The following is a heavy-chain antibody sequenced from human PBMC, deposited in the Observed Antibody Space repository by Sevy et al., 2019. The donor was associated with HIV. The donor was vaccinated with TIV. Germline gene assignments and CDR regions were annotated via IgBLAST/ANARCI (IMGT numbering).Heavy chain of an antibody. CDR3: ARAGYFDWFDAFDI. J-gene: IGHJ3*02. D-gene: IGHD3-9*01. CDR1: GFTFSSYA. CDR2: ISYDGSNK. V-gene: IGHV3-30-3*01. Sequence: GGSLRLSCAASGFTFSSYAMHWVRQAPGKGLEWVAVISYDGSNKYYADSVKGRFTISRDNSKNTLYLQMNSLGAEDTAVYYCARAGYFDWFDAFDIWGQGTMVTVSS.